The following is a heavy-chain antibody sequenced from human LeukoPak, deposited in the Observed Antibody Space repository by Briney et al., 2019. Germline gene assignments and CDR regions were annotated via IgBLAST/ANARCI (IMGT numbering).Heavy chain of an antibody. J-gene: IGHJ5*02. CDR2: ISDNGGTT. CDR1: GFTFTSYA. CDR3: ARDPDCSSTSCFFGWFDP. Sequence: GGSLSLSCSASGFTFTSYAMHWVRQAPGKGLEYVSGISDNGGTTYYADSVKGRFTISRDNSKNTLYLQMNSLRAEDTAVYYCARDPDCSSTSCFFGWFDPWGQGTLVTVSS. V-gene: IGHV3-64*04. D-gene: IGHD2-2*01.